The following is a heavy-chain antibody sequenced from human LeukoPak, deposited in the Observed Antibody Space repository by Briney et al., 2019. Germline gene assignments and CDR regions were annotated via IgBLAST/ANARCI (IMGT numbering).Heavy chain of an antibody. D-gene: IGHD6-25*01. CDR1: GYSFTGYW. CDR2: IYPGDSDI. CDR3: ARPQGQLGSGSNY. Sequence: PGESLKIPCKGSGYSFTGYWIGWVRQMPGKGLEWMGIIYPGDSDIRYSPSFQGQVTLSADKSISTAYLQWSSLKASDTAMYYCARPQGQLGSGSNYWGQGTLVTVSS. J-gene: IGHJ4*02. V-gene: IGHV5-51*01.